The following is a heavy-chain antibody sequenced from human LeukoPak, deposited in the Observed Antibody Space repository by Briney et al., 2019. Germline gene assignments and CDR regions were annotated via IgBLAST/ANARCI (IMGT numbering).Heavy chain of an antibody. D-gene: IGHD5-18*01. CDR3: AKDPRGYSYGPSAFDY. CDR1: GFTFSSYA. Sequence: QSGGSLRLSCAASGFTFSSYAMSWVRQAPGKGLEWVSAISGSGGSTYYAGSVKGRFTISRDNSKNTLYLQMNSLRAEDTAVYYCAKDPRGYSYGPSAFDYWGQGTLVTVSS. J-gene: IGHJ4*02. V-gene: IGHV3-23*01. CDR2: ISGSGGST.